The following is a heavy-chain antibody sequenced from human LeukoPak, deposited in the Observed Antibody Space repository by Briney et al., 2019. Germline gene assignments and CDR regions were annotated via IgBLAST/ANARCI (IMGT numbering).Heavy chain of an antibody. J-gene: IGHJ5*02. D-gene: IGHD3-10*01. CDR3: ARDRSYYYGSGSYSGDYWFDP. V-gene: IGHV4-38-2*02. CDR1: GYSISSGYY. Sequence: PSETLSLTCTVSGYSISSGYYWGWIRQPPGKGLEWIGSIYHSGSTYYNPSLKSRVTISVDTSKNQFSLKLSSVTAADTAVYYCARDRSYYYGSGSYSGDYWFDPWGQGTLVTVSS. CDR2: IYHSGST.